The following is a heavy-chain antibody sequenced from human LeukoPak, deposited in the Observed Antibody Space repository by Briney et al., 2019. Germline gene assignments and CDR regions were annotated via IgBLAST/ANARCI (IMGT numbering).Heavy chain of an antibody. V-gene: IGHV4-34*01. CDR2: INHSGSI. Sequence: PSETLSLTCVVYGGSFSGQYWGWIRQPPGEALEWIGEINHSGSISYNASLKSRVTISLDTSKNQFSLNLRSVTAADTAVYYCAGGDYHGSESYANYWGQGTLVTVSS. J-gene: IGHJ4*02. CDR1: GGSFSGQY. D-gene: IGHD3-10*01. CDR3: AGGDYHGSESYANY.